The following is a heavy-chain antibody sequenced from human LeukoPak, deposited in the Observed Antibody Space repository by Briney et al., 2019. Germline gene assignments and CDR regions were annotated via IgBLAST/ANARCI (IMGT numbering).Heavy chain of an antibody. J-gene: IGHJ4*02. Sequence: ASVKVSCKASGYTFTGYYMHWVRQAPGQGLEWMGWINPNSGGTNYAQKFQGRVTMTRDTSISTAYMELSRLRSDDTAVYYCARVHAYYYGSGSYYNYWGQGTLVTVSS. V-gene: IGHV1-2*02. CDR3: ARVHAYYYGSGSYYNY. CDR2: INPNSGGT. CDR1: GYTFTGYY. D-gene: IGHD3-10*01.